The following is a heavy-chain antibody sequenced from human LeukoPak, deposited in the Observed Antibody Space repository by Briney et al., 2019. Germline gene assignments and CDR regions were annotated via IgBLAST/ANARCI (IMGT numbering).Heavy chain of an antibody. CDR2: IYYSGST. CDR1: GGSISSGGYY. Sequence: SQTLSLTCTVSGGSISSGGYYRSWIRQHPGKGLEWIGYIYYSGSTYYNPSLKSRVTISVDTSKNQFSLKLSSVTAADTAVYYCARETRLSSSSEFYYYGMDVWGQGTTVTVSS. J-gene: IGHJ6*02. D-gene: IGHD6-13*01. CDR3: ARETRLSSSSEFYYYGMDV. V-gene: IGHV4-31*03.